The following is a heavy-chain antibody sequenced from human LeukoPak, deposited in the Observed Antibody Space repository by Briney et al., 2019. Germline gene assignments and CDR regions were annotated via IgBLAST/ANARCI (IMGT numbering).Heavy chain of an antibody. CDR3: TRPLTYYDILTGYYPGHDAFDI. J-gene: IGHJ3*02. CDR1: GFTFSGSA. V-gene: IGHV3-73*01. Sequence: GGSLKLSCAASGFTFSGSAMHWVRQAPGKGLEWVGRIRSKANSYDTAYAASVKGRFTISRDDSKNTAYLQMNSLKTEDTAVYYCTRPLTYYDILTGYYPGHDAFDIWGQGTMVTVSS. D-gene: IGHD3-9*01. CDR2: IRSKANSYDT.